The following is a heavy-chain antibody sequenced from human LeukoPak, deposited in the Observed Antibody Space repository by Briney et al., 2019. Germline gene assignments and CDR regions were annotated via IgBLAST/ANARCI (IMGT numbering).Heavy chain of an antibody. CDR1: GFTFSSYA. D-gene: IGHD6-19*01. CDR2: ISGSGGST. V-gene: IGHV3-23*01. CDR3: AKGYSSGWSGFSAFDY. Sequence: GGSLRLSCAASGFTFSSYAMSRVRQAPGKGLEWVSAISGSGGSTYYADSVKGRFTISRDNSKNTLYLQMNSLRAEDTAVYYCAKGYSSGWSGFSAFDYWGQGTLVTVSS. J-gene: IGHJ4*02.